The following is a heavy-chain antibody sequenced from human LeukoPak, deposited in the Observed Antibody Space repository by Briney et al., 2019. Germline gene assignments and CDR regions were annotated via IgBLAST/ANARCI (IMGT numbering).Heavy chain of an antibody. CDR2: INHSGST. CDR1: GGSFSGYY. Sequence: SETLSLTCAVYGGSFSGYYWSWIRQPPGKGLEWIGEINHSGSTNYNPSLKSRVTISVDTSKNQFSLKLSSVTAADTAVYYCARGPHNWNDVFDYWGQGTLVTVSS. D-gene: IGHD1-20*01. J-gene: IGHJ4*02. V-gene: IGHV4-34*01. CDR3: ARGPHNWNDVFDY.